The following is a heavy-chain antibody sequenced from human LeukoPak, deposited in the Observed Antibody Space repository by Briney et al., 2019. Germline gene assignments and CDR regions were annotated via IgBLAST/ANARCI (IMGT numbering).Heavy chain of an antibody. CDR3: ARLAGNNWLDP. V-gene: IGHV5-51*01. CDR2: IYPGDSDT. J-gene: IGHJ5*02. CDR1: GHSFASYW. Sequence: GESLKISCQSSGHSFASYWIGWVRQMPGQGLEWMGIIYPGDSDTRYSPSFEGQVTISVDKSITTAYLQWTSLKALDTAMYYCARLAGNNWLDPWGQGTLVTVSS.